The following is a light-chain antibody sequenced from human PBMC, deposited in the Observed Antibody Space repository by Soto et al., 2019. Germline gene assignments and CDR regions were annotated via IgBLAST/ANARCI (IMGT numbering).Light chain of an antibody. J-gene: IGLJ2*01. CDR1: SSNIGAGYD. CDR2: GNS. CDR3: QSYDSSRSGSV. V-gene: IGLV1-40*01. Sequence: QSVLTQPPLVSGAPGQRVTISCTGSSSNIGAGYDVHWYQQLPGTAPKLLIYGNSNRPSGVPDRFSGSKSGTSASLAITGLQAEDEADYYCQSYDSSRSGSVFGGGTQLTVL.